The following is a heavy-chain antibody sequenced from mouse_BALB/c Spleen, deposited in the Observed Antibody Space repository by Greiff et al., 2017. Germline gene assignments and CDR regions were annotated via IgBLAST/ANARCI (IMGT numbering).Heavy chain of an antibody. CDR3: ARKYCGSSYGV. D-gene: IGHD1-1*01. V-gene: IGHV1-54*01. CDR2: INPGSGGT. Sequence: QVQLMQSGAELVRPGTSVKVSCKASGYAFTNYLIEWVKQRPGQGLEWIGVINPGSGGTNYNEKFKGKATLTADKSSSTAYMQLSSLTSDDSAVYFCARKYCGSSYGVWGAGTTVTVSS. CDR1: GYAFTNYL. J-gene: IGHJ1*01.